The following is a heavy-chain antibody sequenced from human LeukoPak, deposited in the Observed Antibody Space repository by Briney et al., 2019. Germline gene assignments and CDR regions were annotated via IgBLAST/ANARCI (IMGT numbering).Heavy chain of an antibody. CDR3: ARTRQQLFDY. D-gene: IGHD6-13*01. CDR1: GGSISSGGYY. Sequence: PSRTLSLTCTVSGGSISSGGYYWSWIRQPPGKGLEWIGYIYHSGSTYYNPSLKSRVTISVDRSKNQFSLKLSSVTAADTAVYYCARTRQQLFDYWGQGTLVTVSS. J-gene: IGHJ4*02. CDR2: IYHSGST. V-gene: IGHV4-30-2*01.